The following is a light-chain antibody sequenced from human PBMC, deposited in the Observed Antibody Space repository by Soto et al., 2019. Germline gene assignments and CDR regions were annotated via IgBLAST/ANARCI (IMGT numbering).Light chain of an antibody. V-gene: IGKV1-27*01. CDR3: QKYDSAPLT. CDR2: GAS. Sequence: DIQMTQSPSSRSASVGDRVTITCQASQDISNYLNWYQQKPGKPIQLLIYGASTLHSGVPSRFSGSGSGTDFTLTISSLQPEDVATYYCQKYDSAPLTFGGGTKVDIK. J-gene: IGKJ4*01. CDR1: QDISNY.